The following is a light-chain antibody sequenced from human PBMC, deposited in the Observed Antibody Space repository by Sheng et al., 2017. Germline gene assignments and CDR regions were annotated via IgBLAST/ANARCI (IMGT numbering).Light chain of an antibody. V-gene: IGLV3-9*01. CDR2: SDD. Sequence: SYELTQSLSVSVALGQTATITCEGSNFGTKNVHWYQQKPGQAPLLVIYSDDKRPSGIPERISASVSKNTATLTISRAQAGDEADYYCQVWEKSTAVFGGGTKVTVL. CDR3: QVWEKSTAV. CDR1: NFGTKN. J-gene: IGLJ2*01.